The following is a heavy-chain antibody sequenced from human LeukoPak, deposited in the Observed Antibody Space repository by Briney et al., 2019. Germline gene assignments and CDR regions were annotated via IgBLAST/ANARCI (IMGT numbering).Heavy chain of an antibody. V-gene: IGHV4-59*08. CDR3: ARSPSYMDV. Sequence: PSETLSLTCTVSGGSISSYYWSWIRQPPGKGLEWIGYIYYSGNTNYNPSLKSRVTISVDTSKNQFSLKLSSVTAADTAVYYCARSPSYMDVWGKGTTVTVSS. CDR1: GGSISSYY. CDR2: IYYSGNT. J-gene: IGHJ6*03.